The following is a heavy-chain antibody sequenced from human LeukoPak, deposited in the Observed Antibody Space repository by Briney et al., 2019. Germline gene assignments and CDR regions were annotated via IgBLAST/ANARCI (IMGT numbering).Heavy chain of an antibody. V-gene: IGHV3-23*01. CDR1: GFTFSSYA. CDR3: AKNVHSSIWYDAFDI. J-gene: IGHJ3*02. D-gene: IGHD6-13*01. CDR2: IRGGAYTT. Sequence: GGSLRLSCAASGFTFSSYAMSWVRQAPGKGLEWVSAIRGGAYTTYYADSVKGRFTISRDNSKDTLYLQMNSLRVKDTAIYYCAKNVHSSIWYDAFDIWGQGTMVTVSS.